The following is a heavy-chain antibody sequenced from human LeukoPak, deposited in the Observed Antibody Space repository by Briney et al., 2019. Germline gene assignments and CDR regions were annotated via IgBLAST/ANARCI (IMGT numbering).Heavy chain of an antibody. V-gene: IGHV4-59*01. CDR3: ARGSQGYCSGGSCNYMDV. Sequence: SETLSLTCTISGGSISSYFWSWIRQPPGKGLEWIGYIYYSGSTNYNPSLKSRVTTSVGTSKNQFSLKLSSVTAADTAVYYCARGSQGYCSGGSCNYMDVWGKGTTVTVSS. CDR2: IYYSGST. D-gene: IGHD2-15*01. J-gene: IGHJ6*03. CDR1: GGSISSYF.